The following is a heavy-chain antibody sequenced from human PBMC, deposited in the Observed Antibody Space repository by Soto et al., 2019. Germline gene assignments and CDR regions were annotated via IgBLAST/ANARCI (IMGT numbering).Heavy chain of an antibody. CDR1: GGSISDGKW. V-gene: IGHV4-4*02. Sequence: TSETLSLTCAVSGGSISDGKWWSWVRQPPGKGLEWIGEISHSGSTGYNPSLKSRVIMSVDKSKNQFSLKLSSVTAADTAVYYCSRNGDWNFDYWGQGAVVTVSS. CDR3: SRNGDWNFDY. D-gene: IGHD4-17*01. J-gene: IGHJ4*02. CDR2: ISHSGST.